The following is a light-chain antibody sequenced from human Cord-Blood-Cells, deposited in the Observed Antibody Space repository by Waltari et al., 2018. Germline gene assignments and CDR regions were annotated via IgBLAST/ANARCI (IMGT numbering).Light chain of an antibody. CDR1: NIGSKS. J-gene: IGLJ3*02. CDR2: YYS. Sequence: SYVLTQPPSVSVAPGKTARITCGGNNIGSKSVHWYQQKPGQAHVLVIYYYSDRPSGIPERFSGSNSGNTATLTISRVEAGDEADYYCQVWDSSSDHRVFGGGTKLTVL. V-gene: IGLV3-21*04. CDR3: QVWDSSSDHRV.